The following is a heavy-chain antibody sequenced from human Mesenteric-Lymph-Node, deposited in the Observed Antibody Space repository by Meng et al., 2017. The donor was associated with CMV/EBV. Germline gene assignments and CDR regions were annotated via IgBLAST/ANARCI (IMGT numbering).Heavy chain of an antibody. D-gene: IGHD3-9*01. CDR1: GGSFSGYY. V-gene: IGHV4-34*01. CDR2: INHSGST. CDR3: ARGSSYDILTGYFDY. Sequence: VQLHQWGAGLLKPSETLSVTCAVYGGSFSGYYWNWIHQSPEKGLEWIGEINHSGSTTYNPSFTSRIIISVDTSTNQISLNMSSVTAADTAVYYCARGSSYDILTGYFDYWGQGALVTVSS. J-gene: IGHJ4*02.